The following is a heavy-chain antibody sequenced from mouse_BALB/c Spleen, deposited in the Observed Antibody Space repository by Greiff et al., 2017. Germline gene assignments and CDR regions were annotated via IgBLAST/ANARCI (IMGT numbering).Heavy chain of an antibody. Sequence: LQESGAELVKPGASVKLSCKASGYTFTSYYMYWVKQRPGQGLEWIGEINPSNGGTNFNEKFKSKATLTVDKSSSTAYMQLSSLTSEDSAVYYCTNDYDGFAYWGQGTLVTVSA. CDR1: GYTFTSYY. CDR3: TNDYDGFAY. V-gene: IGHV1S16*01. J-gene: IGHJ3*01. CDR2: INPSNGGT. D-gene: IGHD2-4*01.